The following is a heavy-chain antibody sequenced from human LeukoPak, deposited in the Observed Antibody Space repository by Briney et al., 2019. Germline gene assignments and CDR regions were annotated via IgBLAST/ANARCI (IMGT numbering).Heavy chain of an antibody. CDR2: INAGNGDT. CDR1: GYSFTNYV. J-gene: IGHJ3*02. D-gene: IGHD6-19*01. Sequence: ASVKVSCKASGYSFTNYVIHWVRQAPGQRLEWMGWINAGNGDTEYSQKFQGRVTIARDTSASTAYMELSSLRSEDTAVYYCARDRSSGWYDAFDIWGQGTMVTVSS. V-gene: IGHV1-3*01. CDR3: ARDRSSGWYDAFDI.